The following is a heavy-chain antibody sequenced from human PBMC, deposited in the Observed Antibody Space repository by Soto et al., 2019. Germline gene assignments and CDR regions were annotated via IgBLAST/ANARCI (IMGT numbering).Heavy chain of an antibody. J-gene: IGHJ5*02. CDR3: AKSLYYYDSSPLDP. CDR1: GFDFGDYA. V-gene: IGHV3-43D*04. Sequence: GGSLRLSCGAAGFDFGDYAMHWVRQVSGKGLEWVSLTNSDGTDSYYVDSVKGRFTISRDNAKTTLYLQMDRLRPEDTALYFCAKSLYYYDSSPLDPWGQGTLVTVSS. CDR2: TNSDGTDS. D-gene: IGHD3-22*01.